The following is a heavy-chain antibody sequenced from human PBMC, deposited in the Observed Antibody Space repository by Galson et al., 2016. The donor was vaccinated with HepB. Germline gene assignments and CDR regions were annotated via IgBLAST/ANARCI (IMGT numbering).Heavy chain of an antibody. J-gene: IGHJ4*02. V-gene: IGHV3-23*01. CDR3: AKLSRTGSSGSDS. CDR2: ISGSGGST. CDR1: GFTFSSYA. Sequence: SLRLSCAASGFTFSSYAMSWVRQAPGKGLEWVSAISGSGGSTYYADSVKGRFTISRDNSKNTLWLQMDSLRAEDTAVYFCAKLSRTGSSGSDSWGQGTLVTVSS. D-gene: IGHD5-12*01.